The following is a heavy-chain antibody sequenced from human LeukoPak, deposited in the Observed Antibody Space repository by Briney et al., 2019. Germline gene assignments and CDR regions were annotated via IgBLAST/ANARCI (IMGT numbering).Heavy chain of an antibody. CDR3: ARVWETIVGAPGAFDI. Sequence: SVKVSCKASGGTFSSYAISWVRQAPGQGLEWMGGIIPIFGTANYAQKFQGRVTITTDESTSAAYMELSSLRSEDTAVYYCARVWETIVGAPGAFDIWGQGTMVTVSS. CDR1: GGTFSSYA. CDR2: IIPIFGTA. J-gene: IGHJ3*02. D-gene: IGHD1-26*01. V-gene: IGHV1-69*05.